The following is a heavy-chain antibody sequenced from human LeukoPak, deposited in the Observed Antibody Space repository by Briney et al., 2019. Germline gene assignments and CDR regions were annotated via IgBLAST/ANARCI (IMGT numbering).Heavy chain of an antibody. J-gene: IGHJ4*02. Sequence: ASVKVSCKASGYTFTSYGISWVRQAPGQGLEWMGWISAYNGYTNYAQKLQGRVTMTTDTSTSTAYMELRSLRPDDTAMYYCARRGVYYYDSSGRANYYFDFWGQGTLVTVSS. CDR2: ISAYNGYT. D-gene: IGHD3-22*01. V-gene: IGHV1-18*01. CDR1: GYTFTSYG. CDR3: ARRGVYYYDSSGRANYYFDF.